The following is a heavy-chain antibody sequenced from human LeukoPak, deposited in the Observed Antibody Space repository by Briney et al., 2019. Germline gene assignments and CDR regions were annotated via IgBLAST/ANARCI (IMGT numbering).Heavy chain of an antibody. CDR3: SRARRLCNSFTCYLTSHYDGMDV. Sequence: GGSLRLSCSASGFTFSRHSMHWVRQAPGKGLEYVSAITFIGGNTYYAASVKGRFTISRDNSKNTLYLQMSSLRAEDTAVYYCSRARRLCNSFTCYLTSHYDGMDVWGQGTTVTVSS. CDR1: GFTFSRHS. D-gene: IGHD2/OR15-2a*01. CDR2: ITFIGGNT. J-gene: IGHJ6*02. V-gene: IGHV3-64D*06.